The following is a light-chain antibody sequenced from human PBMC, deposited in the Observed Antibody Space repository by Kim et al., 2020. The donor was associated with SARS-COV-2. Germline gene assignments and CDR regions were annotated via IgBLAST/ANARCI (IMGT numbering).Light chain of an antibody. CDR1: QDISSN. CDR3: QQIKNYPLT. Sequence: ESVGDRVTITCRASQDISSNLAWYQQKPGKAPNLLIYLTSTLQSGVSSRFSGSGSGTEFTLTISTLQPEDVATYYCQQIKNYPLTFGVGTKVDIK. V-gene: IGKV1-9*01. CDR2: LTS. J-gene: IGKJ4*01.